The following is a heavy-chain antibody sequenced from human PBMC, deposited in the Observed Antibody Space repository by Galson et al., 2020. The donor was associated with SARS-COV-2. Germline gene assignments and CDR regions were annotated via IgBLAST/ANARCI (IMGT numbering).Heavy chain of an antibody. Sequence: HGESLKISCKGSEYSFSDYWIAWVRQMPGKGLEWMGIIYPGDSDTRYSPSFQGQVTISVDKSISTASLQWSSLKASDTGMYYCARLQEYYDTTGHPSGFDYWGQGTLVTVSS. CDR3: ARLQEYYDTTGHPSGFDY. J-gene: IGHJ4*02. V-gene: IGHV5-51*01. CDR2: IYPGDSDT. D-gene: IGHD3-22*01. CDR1: EYSFSDYW.